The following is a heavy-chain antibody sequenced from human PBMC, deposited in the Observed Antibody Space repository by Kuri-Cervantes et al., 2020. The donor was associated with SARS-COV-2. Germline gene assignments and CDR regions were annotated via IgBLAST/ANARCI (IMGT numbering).Heavy chain of an antibody. CDR2: ISRNSNYI. J-gene: IGHJ4*02. CDR1: GFDFSLYN. V-gene: IGHV3-21*01. CDR3: VRSFDH. Sequence: GGSLRLSCAASGFDFSLYNMNWVRRAPGKGLEWVSRISRNSNYIDYADSVKGRFIISRDNAKNSLDLQMNSLGPEDTAVYYCVRSFDHWGQGHLVTVSS.